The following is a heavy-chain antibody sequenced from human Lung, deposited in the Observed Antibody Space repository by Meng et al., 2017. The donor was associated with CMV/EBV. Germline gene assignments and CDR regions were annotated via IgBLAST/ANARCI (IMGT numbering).Heavy chain of an antibody. D-gene: IGHD3-22*01. CDR3: AREYDGSGNYGMDF. V-gene: IGHV1-18*01. CDR1: GYTFNNYA. CDR2: ISTYTGNT. Sequence: ASXXVSXKASGYTFNNYAIITWVRQAPGEGLEWMGQISTYTGNTIYAQKLQGRVTMTTDTSTSTAYMELRSLRSDDSSVYYCAREYDGSGNYGMDFWGQGTTVTVSS. J-gene: IGHJ6*02.